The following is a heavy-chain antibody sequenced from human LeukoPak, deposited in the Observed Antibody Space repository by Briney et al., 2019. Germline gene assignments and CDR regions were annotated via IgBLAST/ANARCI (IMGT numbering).Heavy chain of an antibody. CDR2: IWYDGSDK. V-gene: IGHV3-33*01. J-gene: IGHJ4*02. CDR1: GFTFSRHG. CDR3: ARDTSSRHFDH. D-gene: IGHD6-6*01. Sequence: PGRSLRLSCAASGFTFSRHGMHWVRQAPGKGLEWVAVIWYDGSDKYYADSVKGRFTISRDNSKNTLYLQMNSLRAEDTAVYYCARDTSSRHFDHLGQGTLVTVSS.